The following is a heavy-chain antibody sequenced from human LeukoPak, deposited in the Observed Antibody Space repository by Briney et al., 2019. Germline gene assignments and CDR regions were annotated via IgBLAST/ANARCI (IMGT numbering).Heavy chain of an antibody. V-gene: IGHV4-34*01. CDR1: GGSFSCYY. Sequence: PSETLSLTCAVYGGSFSCYYWSWIRQPPGKGLEWIGEINHSGSTNYNPSLKSRVTISVDTSKNQFSLKLSSVTAADTAVYYCARGFHWNDRYDYWGQGTLVTVSS. J-gene: IGHJ4*02. CDR3: ARGFHWNDRYDY. CDR2: INHSGST. D-gene: IGHD1-1*01.